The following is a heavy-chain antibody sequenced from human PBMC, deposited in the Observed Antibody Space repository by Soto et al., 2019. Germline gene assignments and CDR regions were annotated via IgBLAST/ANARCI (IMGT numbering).Heavy chain of an antibody. D-gene: IGHD2-15*01. CDR1: GGSISSYY. CDR2: MFYIGST. V-gene: IGHV4-59*08. J-gene: IGHJ6*02. Sequence: PSETLSLTCTVSGGSISSYYWSWIRQPPGKGLEWIGYMFYIGSTNYNPSLKSRVTISVDTSKNQFSLKLSSVTAADTAVYYCARLVCSGFRYYGMDVWGQGTTVTVAS. CDR3: ARLVCSGFRYYGMDV.